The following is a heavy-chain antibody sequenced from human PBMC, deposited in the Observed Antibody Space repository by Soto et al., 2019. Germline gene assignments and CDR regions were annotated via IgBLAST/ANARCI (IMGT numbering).Heavy chain of an antibody. J-gene: IGHJ4*02. D-gene: IGHD4-4*01. V-gene: IGHV3-23*01. Sequence: GGSLRLSCGVSGFTVTSNGVSWVRQAPGKGLEWVSAISTNGKGIWYADSVKGSFTISRDISRNTVFLQMDRLRAEDTAVYFCAKDRQYPRDYFDYWGQGTLVTVSS. CDR1: GFTVTSNG. CDR2: ISTNGKGI. CDR3: AKDRQYPRDYFDY.